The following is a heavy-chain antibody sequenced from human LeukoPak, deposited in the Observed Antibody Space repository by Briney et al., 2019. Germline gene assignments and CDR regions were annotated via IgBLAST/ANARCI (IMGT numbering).Heavy chain of an antibody. CDR2: ISYDGSNK. D-gene: IGHD6-19*01. V-gene: IGHV3-30*01. J-gene: IGHJ4*02. Sequence: PGGSLRLSCAASGFTFSSYAMHWVRQAPGKGLEWVAVISYDGSNKYYADSVKGRFTISRDNSKNTLYLQMNSLRAEDTAVYYCARTRSSVSSGWSDTYFDYWGQGTLVTVSS. CDR3: ARTRSSVSSGWSDTYFDY. CDR1: GFTFSSYA.